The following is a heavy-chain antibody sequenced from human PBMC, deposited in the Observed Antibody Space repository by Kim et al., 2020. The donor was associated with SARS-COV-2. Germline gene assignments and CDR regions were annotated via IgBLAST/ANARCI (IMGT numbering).Heavy chain of an antibody. D-gene: IGHD2-21*02. CDR1: GGSFSGYY. CDR2: INHSGST. J-gene: IGHJ1*01. Sequence: SETLSLTCAVYGGSFSGYYWSWIRQPPGKGLEWIGEINHSGSTNYNPSLKSRVTISVDTSKNQFSLKLSSVTAADTAVYYCAREGTAYGRDFQHWGQGTLVTVSS. V-gene: IGHV4-34*01. CDR3: AREGTAYGRDFQH.